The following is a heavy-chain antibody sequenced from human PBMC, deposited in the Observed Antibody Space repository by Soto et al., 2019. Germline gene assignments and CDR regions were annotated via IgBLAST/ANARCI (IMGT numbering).Heavy chain of an antibody. CDR3: TRQGANWDL. CDR1: GFTFSGSA. V-gene: IGHV3-73*01. Sequence: PGGSLRLSCAASGFTFSGSAMHWVRQASGKGLEWVGRIRSKANSYATAYAASVKGRFTISRDDSKNTAYLQMNSLKTEDTAVYYCTRQGANWDLWGQGTLVTVSS. CDR2: IRSKANSYAT. D-gene: IGHD7-27*01. J-gene: IGHJ4*02.